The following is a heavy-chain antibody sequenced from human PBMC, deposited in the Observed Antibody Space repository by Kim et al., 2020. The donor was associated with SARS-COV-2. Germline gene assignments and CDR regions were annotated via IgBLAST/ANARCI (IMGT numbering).Heavy chain of an antibody. D-gene: IGHD6-13*01. J-gene: IGHJ5*02. V-gene: IGHV4-34*01. Sequence: LKSRLTISVDTSKNQFSLKRSSVTAADTAVYYCARARYTSSWYGLHNWFDPWGQGTLVTVSS. CDR3: ARARYTSSWYGLHNWFDP.